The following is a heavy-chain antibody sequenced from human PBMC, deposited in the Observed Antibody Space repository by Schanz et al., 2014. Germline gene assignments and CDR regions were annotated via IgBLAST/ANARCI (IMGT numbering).Heavy chain of an antibody. Sequence: EVQLLESGGGLVQPGGSLKLSCAASGLIFSNYVMSWVRQAPGKGLEWVSFIYIGGNTYYADSVKGRFTISRDNSKNTLYLQMNSLRPEDTAVYYCAKYRGYYRVSGSYRELEYWGQGTLVTVSS. J-gene: IGHJ4*02. CDR3: AKYRGYYRVSGSYRELEY. CDR1: GLIFSNYV. V-gene: IGHV3-23*01. D-gene: IGHD3-10*01. CDR2: FIYIGGNT.